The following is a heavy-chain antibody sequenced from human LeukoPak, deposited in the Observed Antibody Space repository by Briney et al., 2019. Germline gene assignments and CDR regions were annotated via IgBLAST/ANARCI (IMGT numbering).Heavy chain of an antibody. CDR2: IYYSGIT. D-gene: IGHD2-2*01. J-gene: IGHJ4*02. CDR3: ARVSSEGYCSSTSCLGPLDY. V-gene: IGHV4-30-4*08. Sequence: SETLSLXCTVSGGSISSGDYYWSWNRQPPGKGLEWIGYIYYSGITYYNPSLKSRVTISVDTSKNQFSLKLSSVTAADTAVYYCARVSSEGYCSSTSCLGPLDYWGQGTLVTVSS. CDR1: GGSISSGDYY.